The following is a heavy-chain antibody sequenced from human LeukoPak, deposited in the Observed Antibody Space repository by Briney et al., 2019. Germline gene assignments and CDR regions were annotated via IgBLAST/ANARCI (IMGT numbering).Heavy chain of an antibody. D-gene: IGHD6-19*01. J-gene: IGHJ4*02. V-gene: IGHV4-34*01. CDR1: GGSFSGYY. CDR2: INHSGST. CDR3: ACHSGQTQGGNGDY. Sequence: PSETLSLTCAVYGGSFSGYYWSWIRQPPGKGLEWVGEINHSGSTNYNPSLKSRVTMSVDTSKNKNHFSLKLSSVTAADTAVYYCACHSGQTQGGNGDYWGQGTLVTVSS.